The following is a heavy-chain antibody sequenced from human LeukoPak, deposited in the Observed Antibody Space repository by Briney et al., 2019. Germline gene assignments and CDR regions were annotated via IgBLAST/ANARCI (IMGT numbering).Heavy chain of an antibody. D-gene: IGHD3-22*01. CDR3: AARSPYYYDNSGYSDAFDV. V-gene: IGHV4-4*07. CDR1: GGSMTSSY. CDR2: IYPNGGT. J-gene: IGHJ3*01. Sequence: SETLSLTCTVSGGSMTSSYWSWIRQPAGTGLEWLGRIYPNGGTNYNPSLKNRVTMSVDTSKNHFSLKLSSVTAADTAVYYCAARSPYYYDNSGYSDAFDVGGRGTMVTVSS.